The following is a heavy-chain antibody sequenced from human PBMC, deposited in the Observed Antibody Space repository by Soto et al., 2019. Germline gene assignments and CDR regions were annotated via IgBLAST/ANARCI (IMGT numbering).Heavy chain of an antibody. CDR1: GFTLSMSA. Sequence: SLILSCASSGFTLSMSAVNWVRQAPGKGLEWVSYISDSGDRTYYADSVKGRFTISRDRSKNTVSLQMDSLRAEDTVVYYCAKDRGIIVKAGDAFDVWGQGTKVTVSS. CDR2: ISDSGDRT. J-gene: IGHJ3*01. D-gene: IGHD3-16*02. V-gene: IGHV3-23*01. CDR3: AKDRGIIVKAGDAFDV.